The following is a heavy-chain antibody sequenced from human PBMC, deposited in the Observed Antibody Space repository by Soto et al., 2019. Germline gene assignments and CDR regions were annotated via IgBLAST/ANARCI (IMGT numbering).Heavy chain of an antibody. J-gene: IGHJ6*02. CDR3: ARMGDVPYYYYGMDV. V-gene: IGHV1-18*01. D-gene: IGHD3-16*01. CDR1: GYTFTRSG. CDR2: INGYKGNT. Sequence: QVQLVQSXXXXKKXXXXXXXSCXXSGYTFTRSGISWVRQAPGQGLEWMGWINGYKGNTNYAQKFQGRITMTTDTPTSTAYMELRSLRSDDTAVYYCARMGDVPYYYYGMDVWGQGTTVIVSS.